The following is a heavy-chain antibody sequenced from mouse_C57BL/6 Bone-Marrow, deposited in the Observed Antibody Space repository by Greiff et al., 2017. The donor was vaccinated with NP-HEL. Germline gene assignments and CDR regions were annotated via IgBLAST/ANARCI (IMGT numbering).Heavy chain of an antibody. CDR2: IDPDSGGT. J-gene: IGHJ2*01. V-gene: IGHV1-72*01. D-gene: IGHD1-1*01. CDR3: GGDYGSSYNY. Sequence: QVQLQQSGAELVKPGASVKLSCKASGYTFTSYWMPWVKQRPGRGLEWIGRIDPDSGGTKYNEKFKSKATLSVDKPSSTAYMQLSSLTSEDAAVYYCGGDYGSSYNYWGQGTTLTVSA. CDR1: GYTFTSYW.